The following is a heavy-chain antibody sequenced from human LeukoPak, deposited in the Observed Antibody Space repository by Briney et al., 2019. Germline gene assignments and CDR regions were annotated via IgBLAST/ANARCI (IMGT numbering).Heavy chain of an antibody. Sequence: PGGSLRLSCAASGFSFISYGMSWVRQAPGKGLGWVSAISGSGGTTYYADSVRGRFIISRDNSKSTLYFQMNSLRGEDTAIYYCAKRSPYNSSSYYLDFWGQGTLVTVSS. CDR1: GFSFISYG. D-gene: IGHD6-6*01. V-gene: IGHV3-23*01. J-gene: IGHJ4*02. CDR2: ISGSGGTT. CDR3: AKRSPYNSSSYYLDF.